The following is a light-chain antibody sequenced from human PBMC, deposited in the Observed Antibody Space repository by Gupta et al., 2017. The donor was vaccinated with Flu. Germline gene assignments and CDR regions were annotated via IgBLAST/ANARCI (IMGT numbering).Light chain of an antibody. V-gene: IGKV3-20*01. CDR3: QQYGSSPYT. CDR2: GAS. CDR1: QSVSSNY. J-gene: IGKJ2*01. Sequence: EIVLTQSPGTLSLSTGERATLSCWASQSVSSNYLAWYQQRPGQAPRLLIYGASSRATGIPDRFSGSGSGTDFTLTISRLEPEDFAVYYCQQYGSSPYTFGQGTKLEIK.